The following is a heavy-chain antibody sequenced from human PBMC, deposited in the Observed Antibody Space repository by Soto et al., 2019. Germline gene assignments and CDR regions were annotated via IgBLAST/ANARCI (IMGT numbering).Heavy chain of an antibody. CDR1: GYTFTDYY. CDR3: ARVYYDSSGYLDY. J-gene: IGHJ4*02. D-gene: IGHD3-22*01. CDR2: INPKNGAT. V-gene: IGHV1-2*02. Sequence: GASVKVSWKASGYTFTDYYLHWVRQAPGQGLELMGWINPKNGATIYAQKFQGRGTMTRDTSISTAYMELSRLRSDDTAVYSCARVYYDSSGYLDYWGQGTLVTVSS.